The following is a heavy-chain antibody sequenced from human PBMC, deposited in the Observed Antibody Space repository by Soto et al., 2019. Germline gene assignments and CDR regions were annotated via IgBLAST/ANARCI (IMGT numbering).Heavy chain of an antibody. Sequence: ASVKVSCKASGYTFASYGISWVRQAPGQGLEWMAWISAYNGNTNYAQKLQGRVTMTTDTSTSTAYMELRSLRSDDTAVYYCARVVVAAAFRYYFDYRGQGTLVTVPT. CDR1: GYTFASYG. CDR3: ARVVVAAAFRYYFDY. D-gene: IGHD6-13*01. V-gene: IGHV1-18*01. CDR2: ISAYNGNT. J-gene: IGHJ4*02.